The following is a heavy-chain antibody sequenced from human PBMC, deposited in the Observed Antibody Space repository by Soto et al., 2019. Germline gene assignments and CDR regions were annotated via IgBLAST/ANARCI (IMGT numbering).Heavy chain of an antibody. J-gene: IGHJ3*02. CDR2: IYDSGTT. CDR1: GGSISNSGFY. CDR3: ARPRGLRFSVADVFDI. D-gene: IGHD3-3*01. Sequence: PSETLSLTCIVSGGSISNSGFYWGWIRQPPWKGLEWIGSIYDSGTTYYNPSLKSRVTVSVDTSKNQFSLRLTSVIAADTAVYYCARPRGLRFSVADVFDIWGQGXMVTV. V-gene: IGHV4-39*01.